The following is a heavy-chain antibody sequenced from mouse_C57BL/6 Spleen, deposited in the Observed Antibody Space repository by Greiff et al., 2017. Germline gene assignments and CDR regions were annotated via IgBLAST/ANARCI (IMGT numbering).Heavy chain of an antibody. Sequence: QVQLQQPGAELVKPGASVKVSCKASGYTFTSYWMHWVKQRPGQGLEWIGRLHPSDSATNYNQKFKGKATLTVDKSSSTAYMQLSSLTSEDSAVYYCATEGMDYWGQGTSVTVSS. V-gene: IGHV1-74*01. CDR3: ATEGMDY. CDR1: GYTFTSYW. CDR2: LHPSDSAT. J-gene: IGHJ4*01.